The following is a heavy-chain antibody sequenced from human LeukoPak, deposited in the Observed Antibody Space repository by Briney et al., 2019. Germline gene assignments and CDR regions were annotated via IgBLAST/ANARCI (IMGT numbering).Heavy chain of an antibody. D-gene: IGHD1-26*01. Sequence: PGGSLRLSCAASGFTFNTYWMIWVRQAPGKGLEWVANIDQGGSTKYYVDSLKGRFTISRDNAKNSLYLQMNSLRAEDTAVYYCVRDKEGRSGAIYYDAFDVWGEGTMVT. J-gene: IGHJ3*01. CDR1: GFTFNTYW. CDR2: IDQGGSTK. V-gene: IGHV3-7*01. CDR3: VRDKEGRSGAIYYDAFDV.